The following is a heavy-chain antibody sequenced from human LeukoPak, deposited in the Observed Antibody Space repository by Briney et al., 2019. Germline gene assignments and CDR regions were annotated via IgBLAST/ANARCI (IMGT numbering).Heavy chain of an antibody. J-gene: IGHJ4*02. CDR1: GGTFSSYA. D-gene: IGHD2-2*01. V-gene: IGHV1-69*13. CDR2: IIPIFGTA. Sequence: SVKVSCKASGGTFSSYAISWVRQAPGQGLEWMGGIIPIFGTANYAQKFQGRVMITADESTSTAYMELSSLRSEDTAVYYCAITGFRNCSSTSCPTFDYWGQGTLVTVSS. CDR3: AITGFRNCSSTSCPTFDY.